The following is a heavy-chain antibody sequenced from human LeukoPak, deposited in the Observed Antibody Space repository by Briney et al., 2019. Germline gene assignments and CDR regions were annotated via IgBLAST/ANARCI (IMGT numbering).Heavy chain of an antibody. V-gene: IGHV4-61*05. Sequence: SETLSLTCTVSGGSISTSSYYWGWVRQPPGKGLEWIGYIYYSGSTNYKPSLKSRVTISVDTSKNQFSLKLSSVTAADTAVYYCARGGYNGSGNDFRFDPWGQGTLVTVSS. CDR1: GGSISTSSYY. CDR3: ARGGYNGSGNDFRFDP. CDR2: IYYSGST. D-gene: IGHD3-10*01. J-gene: IGHJ5*02.